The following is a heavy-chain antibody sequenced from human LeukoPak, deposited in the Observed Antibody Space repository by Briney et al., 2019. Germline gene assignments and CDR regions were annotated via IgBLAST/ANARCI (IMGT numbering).Heavy chain of an antibody. J-gene: IGHJ5*02. Sequence: SETLSLTCTVSGGSISSISSNNWAWIRQPPGKGLELIAAIHYSGSTYYNPSFMSRVTISVDTSKNQFSLKLRSLTATGTAVYYCARLPTGYPNWFDTWGQGILVTVSS. V-gene: IGHV4-39*01. D-gene: IGHD5-18*01. CDR3: ARLPTGYPNWFDT. CDR2: IHYSGST. CDR1: GGSISSISSNN.